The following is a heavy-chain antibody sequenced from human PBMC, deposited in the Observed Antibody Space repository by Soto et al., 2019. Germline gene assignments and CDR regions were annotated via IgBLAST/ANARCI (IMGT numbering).Heavy chain of an antibody. D-gene: IGHD2-15*01. CDR2: IYYSGST. J-gene: IGHJ4*02. Sequence: KPSETLSLTCTVSGGSITSRNYYWGWIRQPPGKGLEWIGNIYYSGSTSYNPSLKSRVTISVDTSTNQLSLWLSSVTAADTAVYYCAKQNPFSGDGCGLGVYYFDTGGQGTLVTVSS. V-gene: IGHV4-39*01. CDR1: GGSITSRNYY. CDR3: AKQNPFSGDGCGLGVYYFDT.